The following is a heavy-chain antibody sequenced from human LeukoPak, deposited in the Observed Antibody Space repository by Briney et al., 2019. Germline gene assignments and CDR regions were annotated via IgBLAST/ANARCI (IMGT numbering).Heavy chain of an antibody. J-gene: IGHJ6*03. CDR1: GGSISSYY. V-gene: IGHV4-4*09. Sequence: SETLSLTCTVSGGSISSYYWSWIRQPPGKGLEWVGYIYTSGSTNYKPSLKSRVTISVDTSKNQFSLKLSSVTAADTAVYYCARADSGSYYNYYYMDVWGNGTAVTVSS. CDR3: ARADSGSYYNYYYMDV. CDR2: IYTSGST. D-gene: IGHD1-26*01.